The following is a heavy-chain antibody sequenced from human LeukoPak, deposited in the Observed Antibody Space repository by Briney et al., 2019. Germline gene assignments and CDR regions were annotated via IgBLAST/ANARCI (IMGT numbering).Heavy chain of an antibody. V-gene: IGHV3-74*03. CDR3: YGANAEY. CDR1: GFTFSSYW. Sequence: GGSLRLSCAASGFTFSSYWMHWVRQAPGKGLVWVSGTNTDGSSTMYADSVKGRFTIARDNAKNTLYLQMNSLRAEDTAVYYCYGANAEYWGQGTLVIVSS. D-gene: IGHD4-23*01. CDR2: TNTDGSST. J-gene: IGHJ1*01.